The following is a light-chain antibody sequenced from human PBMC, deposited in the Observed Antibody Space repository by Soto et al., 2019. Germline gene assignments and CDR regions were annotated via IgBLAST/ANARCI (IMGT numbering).Light chain of an antibody. CDR3: SLYTSENTYV. Sequence: QSALAQPRSVSGSPGQSVTISCTGTSSDVGAYKYVSWYQHYPGEAPKVMIYDVTQRPSGVPDRFSGSKSGNTASLTISGLQAADEADYYCSLYTSENTYVFGTGTKVTVL. CDR2: DVT. J-gene: IGLJ1*01. CDR1: SSDVGAYKY. V-gene: IGLV2-11*01.